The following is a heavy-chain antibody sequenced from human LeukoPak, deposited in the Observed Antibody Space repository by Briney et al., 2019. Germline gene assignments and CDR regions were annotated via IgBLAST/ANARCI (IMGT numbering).Heavy chain of an antibody. CDR1: GYTFTSYG. CDR3: ARGTHKYCSSTSCYLNFDY. CDR2: IIPIFGTA. D-gene: IGHD2-2*01. J-gene: IGHJ4*02. V-gene: IGHV1-69*13. Sequence: SVKVSCKASGYTFTSYGISWVRQAPGQGLEWMGGIIPIFGTANYAQKFQGRVTITADESTSTAYMELSSLRSEDTAVYYCARGTHKYCSSTSCYLNFDYWGQGTLVTVSS.